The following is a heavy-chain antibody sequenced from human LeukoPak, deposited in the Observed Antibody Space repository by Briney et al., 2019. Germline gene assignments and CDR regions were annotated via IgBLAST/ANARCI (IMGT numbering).Heavy chain of an antibody. J-gene: IGHJ6*03. CDR1: GFTFSTYG. D-gene: IGHD3-10*01. CDR2: IRYDGSNK. V-gene: IGHV3-30*02. Sequence: GGSLRLSCAASGFTFSTYGMHWVRQAPGKGLEWVAFIRYDGSNKYYADSVKGRFTISRDNSKNTLYLQMNSLRAEDTAVYYCAKESSGYYYYYMDVWGKGTTVTISS. CDR3: AKESSGYYYYYMDV.